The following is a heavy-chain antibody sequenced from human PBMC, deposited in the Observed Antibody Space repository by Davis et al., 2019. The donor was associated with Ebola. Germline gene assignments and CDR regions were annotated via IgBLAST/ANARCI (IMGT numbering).Heavy chain of an antibody. Sequence: GESLKISCVASGFTFSRYSMNWVRQAPGKGLEWVSYISSSSTTLYYADSERGRFIISRDSAKSSVSLQLNSLRDDDTAVYYCARGGDSSVGYARFDYWGQGILVTVSS. CDR3: ARGGDSSVGYARFDY. CDR2: ISSSSTTL. J-gene: IGHJ4*02. D-gene: IGHD3-22*01. CDR1: GFTFSRYS. V-gene: IGHV3-48*02.